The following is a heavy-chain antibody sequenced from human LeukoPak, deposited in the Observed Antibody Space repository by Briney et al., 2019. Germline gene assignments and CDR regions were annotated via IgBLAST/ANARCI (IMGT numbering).Heavy chain of an antibody. D-gene: IGHD3-22*01. J-gene: IGHJ4*02. CDR1: GGSISSGAYY. CDR2: IYYGGST. Sequence: SQTLSLTCTVSGGSISSGAYYWSWFRQHLGKGLEWIGYIYYGGSTYYNPSLTSRVTISLDTSKNQFSLKLSSVTAADTAVYYCARAVFNYYDSRAFDYWGQGALVTVSS. CDR3: ARAVFNYYDSRAFDY. V-gene: IGHV4-31*03.